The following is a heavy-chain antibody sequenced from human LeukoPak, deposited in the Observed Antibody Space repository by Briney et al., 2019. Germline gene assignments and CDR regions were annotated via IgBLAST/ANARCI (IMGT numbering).Heavy chain of an antibody. J-gene: IGHJ3*02. V-gene: IGHV3-30*18. Sequence: GGSLRLSCAASGFTFSSYGMHWVRQAPGKGLEWVAVISYDGSNKYYADSVKGRFTISRDNSKNTLYQQMNSLRAEDTAVYYCAKDFSSSWHDAFDIWGQGTMVTVSS. D-gene: IGHD6-13*01. CDR2: ISYDGSNK. CDR3: AKDFSSSWHDAFDI. CDR1: GFTFSSYG.